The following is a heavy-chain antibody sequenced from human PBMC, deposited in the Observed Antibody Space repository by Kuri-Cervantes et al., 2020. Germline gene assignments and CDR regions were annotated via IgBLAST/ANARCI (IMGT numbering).Heavy chain of an antibody. D-gene: IGHD3-16*02. J-gene: IGHJ3*02. V-gene: IGHV2-70*01. CDR2: IDWDDDK. CDR1: GFSLSTSGMC. CDR3: ARIVGDYIWGSYRYDAFDI. Sequence: SGPTLVKPTQTLTLTCTFSGFSLSTSGMCVSWIRQPPGKALERLALIDWDDDKYYSTSLKTRLTISKDTSKNQVVLTMTNMDPVDTATYYCARIVGDYIWGSYRYDAFDIWGQGTMVTVSS.